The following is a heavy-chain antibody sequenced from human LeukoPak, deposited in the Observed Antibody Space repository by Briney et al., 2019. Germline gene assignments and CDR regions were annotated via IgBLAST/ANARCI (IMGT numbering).Heavy chain of an antibody. V-gene: IGHV3-15*01. CDR2: IKSKTDGGTT. J-gene: IGHJ4*02. Sequence: GGSLRLSCAASGFTFSNAWMSWVRQAPGKGLEWVGRIKSKTDGGTTDYAAPVKGRFTISRDDSKNTLYLQMNSLKTEDTAVYYCTTGDIVVVPAAAYYFDYWGQGTLVTVSS. D-gene: IGHD2-2*01. CDR1: GFTFSNAW. CDR3: TTGDIVVVPAAAYYFDY.